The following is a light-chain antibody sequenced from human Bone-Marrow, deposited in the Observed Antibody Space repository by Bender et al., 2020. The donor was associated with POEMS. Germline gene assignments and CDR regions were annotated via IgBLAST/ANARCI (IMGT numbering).Light chain of an antibody. J-gene: IGLJ2*01. V-gene: IGLV2-11*01. CDR3: SSYRSGTTLGV. Sequence: QSALTQPRSVSGSPGQSVTISCTGTSSDVGGYNYVSWYQQHPGKAPKLMIYDVSERRPSGVPDRFSVSKSGNTASLTISGRQAEDEAEYYCSSYRSGTTLGVFGGGTKLTVL. CDR1: SSDVGGYNY. CDR2: DVS.